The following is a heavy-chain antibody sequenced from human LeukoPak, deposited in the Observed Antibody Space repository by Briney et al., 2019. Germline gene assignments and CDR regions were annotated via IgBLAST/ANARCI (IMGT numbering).Heavy chain of an antibody. CDR3: AREIGSRGGSIL. J-gene: IGHJ4*02. CDR1: GGSIRSSTYY. CDR2: IYYSGTT. D-gene: IGHD2/OR15-2a*01. Sequence: SETLSLTCTVSGGSIRSSTYYWGWIRQPPGRGLEWIGSIYYSGTTHYNPSLRSRVTISVDTSNSQFSLKLTSVTATDTAVYYCAREIGSRGGSILWGQGTLVTVSS. V-gene: IGHV4-39*02.